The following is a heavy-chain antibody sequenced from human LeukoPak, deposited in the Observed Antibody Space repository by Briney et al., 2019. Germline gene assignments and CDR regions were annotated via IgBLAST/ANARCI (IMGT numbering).Heavy chain of an antibody. Sequence: GGSLRLSCAASGFTFSSYAMSWVRQAPGKGLEWVSAISGSGGSTYCADSVKGRFTISRDNSKNTLYLQMNSLRAEDTAVYYCAKGVNYDFWSEDAFDIWGQGTMVTVSS. CDR1: GFTFSSYA. J-gene: IGHJ3*02. CDR2: ISGSGGST. D-gene: IGHD3-3*01. V-gene: IGHV3-23*01. CDR3: AKGVNYDFWSEDAFDI.